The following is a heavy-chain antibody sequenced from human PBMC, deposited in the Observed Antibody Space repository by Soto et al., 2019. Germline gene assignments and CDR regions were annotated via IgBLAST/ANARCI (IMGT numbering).Heavy chain of an antibody. CDR2: MNPNSGDT. Sequence: QVQLVQSGAEVKKPGASVKVSCKASGYTFTSYEINWVRQATGQGLEWMGWMNPNSGDTGYAQKFQGRVTMTRNTSISTAYMELSSLRSEDTAVYYCAGGELLWFGELLRWGQGTLVTVSS. V-gene: IGHV1-8*01. D-gene: IGHD3-10*01. J-gene: IGHJ4*02. CDR1: GYTFTSYE. CDR3: AGGELLWFGELLR.